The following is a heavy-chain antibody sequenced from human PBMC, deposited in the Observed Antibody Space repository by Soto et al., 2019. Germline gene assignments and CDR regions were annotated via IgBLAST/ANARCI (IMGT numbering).Heavy chain of an antibody. CDR1: GFTFSSYG. J-gene: IGHJ4*02. CDR3: ARDTGQLVHYLDY. V-gene: IGHV3-33*01. D-gene: IGHD6-13*01. Sequence: GGSLRLSCAASGFTFSSYGMHWVRQAPGKGLEWVAVIWYDGSNKYYADSVKGRFTISRDNSKNTLYLQMNSLRAEDTAVYYCARDTGQLVHYLDYWGQGTLVNVSS. CDR2: IWYDGSNK.